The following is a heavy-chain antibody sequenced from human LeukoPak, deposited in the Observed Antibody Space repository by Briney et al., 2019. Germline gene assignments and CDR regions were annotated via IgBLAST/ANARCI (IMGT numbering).Heavy chain of an antibody. CDR3: AKSAILRFLEYYYYMDV. D-gene: IGHD3-3*01. CDR1: GFTFSSYG. V-gene: IGHV3-30*02. Sequence: GGSLRLSCAASGFTFSSYGMHWVRQAPGKGLEWVAFIRYDGSNKYYADSVKGRSTISRDNSKNTLYLQMNSLRAEDTAVYYCAKSAILRFLEYYYYMDVWGKGTTVTVSS. CDR2: IRYDGSNK. J-gene: IGHJ6*03.